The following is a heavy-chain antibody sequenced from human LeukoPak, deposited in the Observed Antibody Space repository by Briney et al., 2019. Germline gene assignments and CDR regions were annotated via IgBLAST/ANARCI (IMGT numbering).Heavy chain of an antibody. D-gene: IGHD2-2*01. Sequence: KPSETLSLICTVSGGSISSSSYYWGWIRQPPGKGLEWIGSIYYSGSTYYNPSLKSRVTISVDTSKNQFSLKLSSVTAADTAVYYCARHTIVVVPAPKYAFDIWGQGTMVTVSS. V-gene: IGHV4-39*01. CDR2: IYYSGST. J-gene: IGHJ3*02. CDR1: GGSISSSSYY. CDR3: ARHTIVVVPAPKYAFDI.